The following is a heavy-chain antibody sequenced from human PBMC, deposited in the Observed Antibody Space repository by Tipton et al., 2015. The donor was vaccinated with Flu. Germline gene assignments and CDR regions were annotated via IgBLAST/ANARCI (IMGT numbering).Heavy chain of an antibody. CDR2: TYNSGST. CDR3: ARRDYSNYVSDPKNWFDP. CDR1: GASFSGYY. J-gene: IGHJ5*02. V-gene: IGHV4-59*08. Sequence: GLVKPSETLSLTCTVSGASFSGYYWSWIRQSPGRGLEWIGYTYNSGSTNYYPSLRGRVTISVDTSKNQFSLRLSSVTAADTAVYYCARRDYSNYVSDPKNWFDPWGQGTLVTVSS. D-gene: IGHD4-11*01.